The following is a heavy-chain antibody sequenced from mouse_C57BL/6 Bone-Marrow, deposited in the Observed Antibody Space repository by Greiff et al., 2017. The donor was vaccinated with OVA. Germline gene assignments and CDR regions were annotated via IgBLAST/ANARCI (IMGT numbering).Heavy chain of an antibody. J-gene: IGHJ1*03. CDR2: INSDGGST. CDR3: ARLGTTVVATDWYFDV. CDR1: EYEFPSHD. D-gene: IGHD1-1*01. Sequence: EVKLMESGGGLVQPGESLKLSCESNEYEFPSHDMSWVRKTPEKRLELVAAINSDGGSTYYPDTMERRFIISRDNTKKTLYLQMSSLRSEDTALYYCARLGTTVVATDWYFDVWGTGTTVTVSS. V-gene: IGHV5-2*01.